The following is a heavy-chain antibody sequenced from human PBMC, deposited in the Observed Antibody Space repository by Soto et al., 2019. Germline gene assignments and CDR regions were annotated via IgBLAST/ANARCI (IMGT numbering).Heavy chain of an antibody. CDR3: AKDREYSYGYPYYYYGMDV. CDR1: GFTFSSYA. V-gene: IGHV3-23*01. Sequence: PGGSLRLSCAASGFTFSSYAMSWVRQAPGKGLEWVSAISGSGGSTYYADSVKGRFTISRDNSKNTLYLQMNSLRAEDTAVYYCAKDREYSYGYPYYYYGMDVWGQGTTVTVSS. CDR2: ISGSGGST. J-gene: IGHJ6*02. D-gene: IGHD5-18*01.